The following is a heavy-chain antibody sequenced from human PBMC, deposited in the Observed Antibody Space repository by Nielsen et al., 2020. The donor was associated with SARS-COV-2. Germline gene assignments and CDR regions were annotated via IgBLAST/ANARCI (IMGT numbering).Heavy chain of an antibody. Sequence: WVRQAPGQGLEWMGIINPSGGSTSYAQKFQGRVTMTRDTSTSTVYMELSSLRSDDTAVYYCARDYSRYYDILTGYYSPYYYGMDVWGQGTTVTVSS. V-gene: IGHV1-46*01. D-gene: IGHD3-9*01. CDR2: INPSGGST. J-gene: IGHJ6*02. CDR3: ARDYSRYYDILTGYYSPYYYGMDV.